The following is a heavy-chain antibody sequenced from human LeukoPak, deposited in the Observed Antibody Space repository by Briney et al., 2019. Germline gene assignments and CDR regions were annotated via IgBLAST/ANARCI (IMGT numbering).Heavy chain of an antibody. J-gene: IGHJ6*03. V-gene: IGHV4-59*01. D-gene: IGHD3-9*01. CDR2: IYYSGST. CDR3: ARGLYYDILTGYSDYYYYYMDV. Sequence: SETLSLTCAVYSGSFSGYYWSWIRQPPGKGLEWIGYIYYSGSTNYNPSLKSRVTISVDTSKNQFSLKLSSVTAADTAVYYCARGLYYDILTGYSDYYYYYMDVWGKGTTVTISS. CDR1: SGSFSGYY.